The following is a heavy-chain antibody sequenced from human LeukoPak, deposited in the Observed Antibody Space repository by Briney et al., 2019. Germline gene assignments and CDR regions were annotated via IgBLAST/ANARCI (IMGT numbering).Heavy chain of an antibody. Sequence: ASVKVSCKASGYIFTSYGVSWVRQAPGQGLEWMGWINTYNGNTKYAQKVQGRVTMTTDTSTSTAYMELRSLRSDDTAVYYCASGGYSSGWYYNYWGQGTLVTVSS. D-gene: IGHD6-19*01. V-gene: IGHV1-18*01. J-gene: IGHJ4*02. CDR3: ASGGYSSGWYYNY. CDR2: INTYNGNT. CDR1: GYIFTSYG.